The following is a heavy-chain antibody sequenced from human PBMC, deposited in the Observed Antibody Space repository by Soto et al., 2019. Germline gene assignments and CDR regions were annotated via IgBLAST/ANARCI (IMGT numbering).Heavy chain of an antibody. CDR1: GYSFTDYH. CDR3: ARGDSTDCSNCLCSFFSTHDMDV. CDR2: INPKSGGT. J-gene: IGHJ6*02. D-gene: IGHD2-8*01. V-gene: IGHV1-2*04. Sequence: ASVKVSCKASGYSFTDYHIHWVRQAPGQGLEWLGRINPKSGGTSTAQKFQGWVTMTTDPSISTASMELTRLTSDDTAIYYCARGDSTDCSNCLCSFFSTHDMDVSGQGPSVTLSS.